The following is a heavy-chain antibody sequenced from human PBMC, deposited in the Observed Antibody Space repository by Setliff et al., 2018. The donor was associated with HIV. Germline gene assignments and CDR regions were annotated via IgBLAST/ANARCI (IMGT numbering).Heavy chain of an antibody. D-gene: IGHD6-6*01. CDR2: IFHSGDT. CDR1: GGSISGYY. V-gene: IGHV4-59*06. CDR3: ATRPRIAARPFDY. J-gene: IGHJ4*02. Sequence: SETLSLTCTVSGGSISGYYWSWIRQSPGKGLEWIGYIFHSGDTYYNPSLKSRISMSVDTSKNQFSLELTSLTAADTAVYYCATRPRIAARPFDYWGQGMLVTVSS.